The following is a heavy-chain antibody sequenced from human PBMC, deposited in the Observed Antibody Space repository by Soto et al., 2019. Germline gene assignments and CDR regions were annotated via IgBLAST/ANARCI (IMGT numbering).Heavy chain of an antibody. V-gene: IGHV1-69*01. CDR3: ASGDYDSSGYYYLFAFDI. CDR2: IIPIFGTA. J-gene: IGHJ3*02. CDR1: GGTFSSYA. D-gene: IGHD3-22*01. Sequence: QVQLVQSGAEVKKPGSSVKVSCKASGGTFSSYAISWVRQAPGQGLEWMGGIIPIFGTANYAQKFQGRVTITADESTSTAYMELSSLRSEDTAVYYCASGDYDSSGYYYLFAFDICGQGTMVTVSS.